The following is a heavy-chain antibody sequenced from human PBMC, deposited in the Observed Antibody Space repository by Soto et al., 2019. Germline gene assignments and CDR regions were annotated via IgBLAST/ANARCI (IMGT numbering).Heavy chain of an antibody. D-gene: IGHD2-15*01. V-gene: IGHV1-2*02. CDR2: MNPNSGGT. Sequence: GASVKVSCKASGYTFTGYYMHWVRQATGQGLEWMGWMNPNSGGTNYAQKFQGRVTMTRNTSISTAYMELSSLRSEDTAVYYCARDIVCLDVWGKGTTVTVSS. J-gene: IGHJ6*04. CDR3: ARDIVCLDV. CDR1: GYTFTGYY.